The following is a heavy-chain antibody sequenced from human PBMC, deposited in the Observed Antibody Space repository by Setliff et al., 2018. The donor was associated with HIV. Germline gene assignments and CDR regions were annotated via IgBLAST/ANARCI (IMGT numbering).Heavy chain of an antibody. CDR2: LYNDGST. CDR3: ARDPRGAVAGFDY. D-gene: IGHD6-19*01. J-gene: IGHJ4*02. Sequence: ETLSLSCAVSGFTINNHHMAWVRQAPGQGLEWVSALYNDGSTYYPDSVKGRFTISRDNSKNTLSLQMNRLRADDTAVYFCARDPRGAVAGFDYWGQGTLVTVSS. V-gene: IGHV3-66*01. CDR1: GFTINNHH.